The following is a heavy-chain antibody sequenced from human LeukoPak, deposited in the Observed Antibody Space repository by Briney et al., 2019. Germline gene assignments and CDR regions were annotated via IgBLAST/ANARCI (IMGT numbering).Heavy chain of an antibody. CDR1: GYTFTGYY. V-gene: IGHV1-2*02. Sequence: GASVKVSCKASGYTFTGYYRHWVRQAPGQGLEWMGWINPNSGGTNYAQKFQGRVTMTRDTSISTAYMELSRLRSDDTAVYYCARGLNVKAVAGTSDYWGQGTLVTVSS. D-gene: IGHD6-19*01. CDR2: INPNSGGT. J-gene: IGHJ4*02. CDR3: ARGLNVKAVAGTSDY.